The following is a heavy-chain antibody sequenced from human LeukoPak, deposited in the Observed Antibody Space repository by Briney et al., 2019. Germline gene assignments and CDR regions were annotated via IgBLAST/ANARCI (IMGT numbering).Heavy chain of an antibody. D-gene: IGHD3-22*01. V-gene: IGHV4-4*07. J-gene: IGHJ3*02. Sequence: GSLRLSCTVSGGSLSSYYWSWIRQPAGKGLEWIGRIYTSGSTNYNPSLKSRITMSVDTSKNQFSVNLSSVTAADTAVYYCARGSRWDSGYVDAFDIWGQGTMVTVSS. CDR2: IYTSGST. CDR1: GGSLSSYY. CDR3: ARGSRWDSGYVDAFDI.